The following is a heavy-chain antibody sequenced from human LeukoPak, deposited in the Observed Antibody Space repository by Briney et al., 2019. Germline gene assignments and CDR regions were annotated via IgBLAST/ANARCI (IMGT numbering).Heavy chain of an antibody. CDR2: IYYSGST. Sequence: SETLSLTCTVSGGSVSSGSYYWSWIRPPPGQGLEWIGYIYYSGSTNYNPSLKSRVTISVDTSKNQFSLKLSSVTAADTAVYYCARETTVTTSNYYYYGMDVWGKGTTVTVSS. V-gene: IGHV4-61*01. CDR1: GGSVSSGSYY. CDR3: ARETTVTTSNYYYYGMDV. D-gene: IGHD4-17*01. J-gene: IGHJ6*04.